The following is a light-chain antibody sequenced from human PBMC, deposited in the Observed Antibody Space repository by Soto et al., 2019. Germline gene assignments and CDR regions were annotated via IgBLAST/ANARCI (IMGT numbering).Light chain of an antibody. CDR1: QSISDY. Sequence: DIQMTQSPSSLSASVGDRVTITCRASQSISDYLNWYQQKPGKAPKLLIYAASSLQSGVPSRFSGSGSWTDFTLTISSLQPEDFATYYCQQSYSTPITFGPGTKVDIK. J-gene: IGKJ3*01. CDR2: AAS. V-gene: IGKV1-39*01. CDR3: QQSYSTPIT.